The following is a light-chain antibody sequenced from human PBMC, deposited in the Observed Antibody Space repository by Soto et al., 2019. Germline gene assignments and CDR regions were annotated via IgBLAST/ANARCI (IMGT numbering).Light chain of an antibody. V-gene: IGLV2-8*01. J-gene: IGLJ2*01. CDR1: SDDIGTYNY. Sequence: QSALTQPPSASGSPGQSVTISCTGTSDDIGTYNYVSWFQQHSGNAPKLIIYEVDKRPSGVPNRFSGSKSGNTASLTISGLQAEDEAVYYCSSFVHKNNLLFGGGTQLTVL. CDR2: EVD. CDR3: SSFVHKNNLL.